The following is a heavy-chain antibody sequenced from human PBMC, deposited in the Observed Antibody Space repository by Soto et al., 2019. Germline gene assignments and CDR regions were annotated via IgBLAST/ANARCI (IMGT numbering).Heavy chain of an antibody. CDR1: GFTFSSYS. V-gene: IGHV3-21*01. CDR3: ARERDTAMVIVVGGMDV. J-gene: IGHJ6*02. CDR2: ISSSSSYI. D-gene: IGHD5-18*01. Sequence: GGSLRLSCAASGFTFSSYSMNWVRQAPGKGLEWVSSISSSSSYIYYADSVKGRFTISRDNATNSLYLQMNSLRAEDTAVDYCARERDTAMVIVVGGMDVWGQGTTVTVSS.